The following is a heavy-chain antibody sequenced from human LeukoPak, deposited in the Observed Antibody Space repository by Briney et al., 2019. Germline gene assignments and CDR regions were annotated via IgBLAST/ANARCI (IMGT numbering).Heavy chain of an antibody. V-gene: IGHV4-30-4*08. Sequence: PSETLSLTCTVSGDSISRGDYYWSWIRQPPGKGLEWIGYIYYSGSTYYNPPLKSRVTILVDTSRNRFSLKVTSVTAADTAVYYCARDQGGGDLDYWGQGTLVTVSP. J-gene: IGHJ4*02. CDR3: ARDQGGGDLDY. D-gene: IGHD2-21*02. CDR2: IYYSGST. CDR1: GDSISRGDYY.